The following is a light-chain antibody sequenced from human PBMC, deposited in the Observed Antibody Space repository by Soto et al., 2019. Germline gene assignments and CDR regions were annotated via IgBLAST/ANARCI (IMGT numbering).Light chain of an antibody. J-gene: IGKJ1*01. CDR2: DAS. Sequence: EIVLTQSPGTLSLSPGERATLSCRASQSVSYYLAWYQQKPGQAPRLLIYDASSRATGVPDRFSGSGSGTDFTLTISRLEPEDFAVYYCQQYGSSGTFGQGTKVDI. CDR1: QSVSYY. CDR3: QQYGSSGT. V-gene: IGKV3-20*01.